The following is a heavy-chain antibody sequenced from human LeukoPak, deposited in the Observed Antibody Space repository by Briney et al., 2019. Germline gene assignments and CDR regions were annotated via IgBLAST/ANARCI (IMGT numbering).Heavy chain of an antibody. V-gene: IGHV3-48*02. J-gene: IGHJ4*02. CDR1: GFTFSSYS. D-gene: IGHD2-2*01. CDR3: ARDRVVGSSTSCSDY. CDR2: ISSSSSTI. Sequence: PRGSMRLSCAASGFTFSSYSMNWVRQAPGKGLEWVSYISSSSSTIYYADSVKGRFTISRDNAKNSLYLQMNSLRDEDTAVYYCARDRVVGSSTSCSDYWGQGNLVTVSS.